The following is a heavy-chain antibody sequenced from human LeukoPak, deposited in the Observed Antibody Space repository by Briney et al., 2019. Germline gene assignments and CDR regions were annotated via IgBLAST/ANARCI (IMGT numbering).Heavy chain of an antibody. D-gene: IGHD6-13*01. Sequence: GGSLRLSCAASGFTFSSYGMHWVRQAPGKGLEWVSVIYSGGSTYYADSVEGRFTISRDNSKNTLYLQMNSLRAEDTAVYYCARDLSSGAAGARLDAFDIWGQGTMVTVSS. CDR1: GFTFSSYG. J-gene: IGHJ3*02. CDR2: IYSGGST. CDR3: ARDLSSGAAGARLDAFDI. V-gene: IGHV3-53*01.